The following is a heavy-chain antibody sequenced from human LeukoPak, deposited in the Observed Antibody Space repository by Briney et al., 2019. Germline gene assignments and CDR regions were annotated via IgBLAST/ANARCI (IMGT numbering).Heavy chain of an antibody. Sequence: PSETLSLTCTVSGGSISSGGYYWSWIRQHPGKGLEWIGYIYYSGSTNYNPSLKSRVTISVDTSKNQFSLKLSSVTAADTAVYYCARHYSWYSSSWYGRTYEGVGSYYFDYWGQGTLVTVSS. CDR1: GGSISSGGYY. CDR3: ARHYSWYSSSWYGRTYEGVGSYYFDY. D-gene: IGHD6-13*01. V-gene: IGHV4-61*08. CDR2: IYYSGST. J-gene: IGHJ4*02.